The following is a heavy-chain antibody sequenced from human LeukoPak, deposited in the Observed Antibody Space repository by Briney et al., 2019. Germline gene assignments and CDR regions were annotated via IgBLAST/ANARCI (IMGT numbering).Heavy chain of an antibody. Sequence: PSETLSLTCTVSGGSISSYYWSWIRQPPGKGLEWIGYIYYSGSTNYNPSLKSRVTISVDTSKNQFSLKLSPVTAADTAVYYCAREGYSYGYASINYYYYMDVWGKGTTVTVSS. V-gene: IGHV4-59*01. CDR3: AREGYSYGYASINYYYYMDV. D-gene: IGHD5-18*01. CDR2: IYYSGST. J-gene: IGHJ6*03. CDR1: GGSISSYY.